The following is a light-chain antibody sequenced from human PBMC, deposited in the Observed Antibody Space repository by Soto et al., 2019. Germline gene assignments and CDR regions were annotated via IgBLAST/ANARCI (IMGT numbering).Light chain of an antibody. CDR3: SSYTRSSTLYV. Sequence: QSALTQPASVSGSPGQSITISCTGTSSDVGGYNYVSWYQQHPGKAPKLMIYEVSNRPSGVSNRFSGSKSGNTASLTISGLQDEDEDDYYCSSYTRSSTLYVFGTGTKLTVL. CDR1: SSDVGGYNY. J-gene: IGLJ1*01. V-gene: IGLV2-14*01. CDR2: EVS.